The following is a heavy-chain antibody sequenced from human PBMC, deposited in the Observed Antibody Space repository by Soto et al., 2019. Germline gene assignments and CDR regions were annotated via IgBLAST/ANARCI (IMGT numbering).Heavy chain of an antibody. D-gene: IGHD1-1*01. V-gene: IGHV4-31*03. Sequence: QVQLQESGPGLVKPSQTLSLTCTVSGGSISSGGYYWSWIRQHPGKGLEWIGYIYYSGSTYYNPSLMSRVTVSVDTSKNQFSLKLSSVTAADTAVYYCARGGYSRYYFDYWGQGTLVTVSS. CDR3: ARGGYSRYYFDY. J-gene: IGHJ4*02. CDR1: GGSISSGGYY. CDR2: IYYSGST.